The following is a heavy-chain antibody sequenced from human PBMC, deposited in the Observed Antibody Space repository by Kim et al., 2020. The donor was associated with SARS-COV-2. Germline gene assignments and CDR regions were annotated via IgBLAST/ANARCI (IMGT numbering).Heavy chain of an antibody. V-gene: IGHV3-48*02. CDR3: ARDGIDYHSFNY. Sequence: YSASVRGRFTISRDNANNSLYLQMNSLRDEDTAVYYCARDGIDYHSFNYCGQGTPVTVSS. J-gene: IGHJ4*02. D-gene: IGHD3-10*01.